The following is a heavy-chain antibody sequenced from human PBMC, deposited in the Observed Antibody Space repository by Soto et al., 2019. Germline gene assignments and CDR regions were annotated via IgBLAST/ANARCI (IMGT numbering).Heavy chain of an antibody. D-gene: IGHD1-26*01. CDR1: GFTSSSYF. CDR2: ISYDGSNK. V-gene: IGHV3-30*04. J-gene: IGHJ6*02. Sequence: QVQLVESGGGVVQPGRSLRLSCVASGFTSSSYFMHWVRQAPGKGQEWVALISYDGSNKHYADSVKGRVTISRDNSKNALYMQMNSLRGDDTAVYSCARWDPYYGMDVWGQGTTVTVSS. CDR3: ARWDPYYGMDV.